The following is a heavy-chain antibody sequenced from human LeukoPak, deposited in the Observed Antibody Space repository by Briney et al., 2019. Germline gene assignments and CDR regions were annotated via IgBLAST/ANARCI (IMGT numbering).Heavy chain of an antibody. CDR2: LNGDGTST. CDR3: AREAWKLESFDV. J-gene: IGHJ3*01. CDR1: GFTFSSHW. D-gene: IGHD1-1*01. V-gene: IGHV3-74*01. Sequence: PGGSLRLSCEASGFTFSSHWMHWVREAPGKGLVWVSRLNGDGTSTAYAESVEGRFTISRDNAKNTMYLQMNSLSVEDTAVYFCAREAWKLESFDVWGQGTMVTVSS.